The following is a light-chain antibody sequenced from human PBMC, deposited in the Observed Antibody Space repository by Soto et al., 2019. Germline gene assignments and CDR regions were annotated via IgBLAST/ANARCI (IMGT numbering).Light chain of an antibody. J-gene: IGKJ1*01. CDR2: AAS. CDR1: QSVSSD. V-gene: IGKV3-20*01. CDR3: QQYGSSPWT. Sequence: EIVMTQSPATLSVSPGERATLSCRASQSVSSDLAWYQHKPGQAPRLLLYAASRRATGIPDRFSGSGSGTDFTLTISRLEPEDFAVYYCQQYGSSPWTFGQGTKVDIK.